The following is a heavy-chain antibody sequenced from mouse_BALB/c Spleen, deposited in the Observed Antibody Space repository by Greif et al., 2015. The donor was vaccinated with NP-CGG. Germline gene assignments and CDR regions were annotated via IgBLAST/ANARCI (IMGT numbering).Heavy chain of an antibody. CDR3: ARAYYDYDGVAY. Sequence: QVQLQQSGAELMKPGASMKISCKATGYTFRSYWIEWVKQRPGHGLEWIGEILPGSGSTNYNEKFKGKATFTADTSSNTAYMQLSSLTSEDSVVYYCARAYYDYDGVAYWGQGTLVTVSA. V-gene: IGHV1-9*01. CDR1: GYTFRSYW. CDR2: ILPGSGST. D-gene: IGHD2-4*01. J-gene: IGHJ3*01.